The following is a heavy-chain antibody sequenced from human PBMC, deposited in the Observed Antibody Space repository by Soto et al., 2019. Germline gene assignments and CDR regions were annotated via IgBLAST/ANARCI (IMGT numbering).Heavy chain of an antibody. J-gene: IGHJ6*02. CDR2: LSYDGSNK. V-gene: IGHV3-30-3*01. Sequence: QVQLVESGGGVVQPGRSLRLSCAASGFTFSSYAMHWVRQAPGKGLEWVAVLSYDGSNKYYADSVKGRFTISRDNSKNPLYLQMNSLRAEDTAGYYCARAGWDGGSCYTLVGLRDGMDVWGQGTTVTVSS. CDR1: GFTFSSYA. D-gene: IGHD2-15*01. CDR3: ARAGWDGGSCYTLVGLRDGMDV.